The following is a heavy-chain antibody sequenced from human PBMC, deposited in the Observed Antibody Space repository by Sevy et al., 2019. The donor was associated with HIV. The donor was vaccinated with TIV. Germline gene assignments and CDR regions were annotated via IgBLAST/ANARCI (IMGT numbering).Heavy chain of an antibody. Sequence: QLGGSLRLSCAASGFTFSSYDMHWVRQATGKGLEWVSAIGTAGDTYYPGSVKGPFTSSIENAKNSLYLQMNSLRAGDTAVYYCARAGRQQLILDYYYYGMDVWGQGTTVTVSS. CDR3: ARAGRQQLILDYYYYGMDV. V-gene: IGHV3-13*01. CDR1: GFTFSSYD. CDR2: IGTAGDT. J-gene: IGHJ6*02. D-gene: IGHD6-13*01.